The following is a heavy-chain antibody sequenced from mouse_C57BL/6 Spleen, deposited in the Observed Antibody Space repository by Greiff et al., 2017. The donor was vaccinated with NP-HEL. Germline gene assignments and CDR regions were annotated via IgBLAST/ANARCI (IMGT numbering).Heavy chain of an antibody. V-gene: IGHV1-54*01. J-gene: IGHJ2*01. D-gene: IGHD1-1*02. CDR2: INPGSGGP. CDR1: GYAFTNYL. Sequence: QVQLQQSGAELVRPGTSVKVSCKASGYAFTNYLIEWVKQRPGQGLEWIGVINPGSGGPNYNEKFKGKATLTADKSSSTAYMQLSSLTSDDSAVYFYARTDYYGGYCFDYWGQGTTLTVSS. CDR3: ARTDYYGGYCFDY.